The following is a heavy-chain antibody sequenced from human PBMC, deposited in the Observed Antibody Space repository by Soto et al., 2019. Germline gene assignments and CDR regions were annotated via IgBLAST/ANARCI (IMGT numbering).Heavy chain of an antibody. V-gene: IGHV2-26*01. Sequence: QVTLKESGPVLVKPTETLTLTCTVSGFSLNIAGMGVTWIRQPPGKALEWLAHIFSNGRKSYSTSLKNRLTISKDTSKSQVVLTMTNVDPVDTATYYCARIGVAYDIFTASYTNFDYWGQGALVTVSS. D-gene: IGHD3-9*01. CDR3: ARIGVAYDIFTASYTNFDY. CDR1: GFSLNIAGMG. J-gene: IGHJ4*02. CDR2: IFSNGRK.